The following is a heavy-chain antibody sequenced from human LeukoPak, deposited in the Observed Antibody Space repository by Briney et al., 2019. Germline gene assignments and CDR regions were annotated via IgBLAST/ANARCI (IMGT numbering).Heavy chain of an antibody. CDR1: GFSLSTSGVG. D-gene: IGHD5-18*01. CDR3: AHTRLVETAMVTYFDY. Sequence: SGPTLVKPTQTLTLTCTFSGFSLSTSGVGVGWIRQPPGKALEWLALIYWNADKRYSPSLKSRVSITKDTSKNQVVLTLTNMDTVDTATYYCAHTRLVETAMVTYFDYWGQGTLVTVSS. J-gene: IGHJ4*02. V-gene: IGHV2-5*01. CDR2: IYWNADK.